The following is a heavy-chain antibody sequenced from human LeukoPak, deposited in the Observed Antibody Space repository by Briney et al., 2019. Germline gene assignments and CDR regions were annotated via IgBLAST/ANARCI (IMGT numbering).Heavy chain of an antibody. CDR3: ARRRYNWDAIDY. D-gene: IGHD1-20*01. CDR2: INSDGGAT. Sequence: GGSLRLSCAASGITFSSYWMHWVRQPPGKGLVWVSRINSDGGATSYADSEKGRFTISRDNAKNPLYLQRNSLKAENTAIYNFARRRYNWDAIDYWGQRTLVTVSS. V-gene: IGHV3-74*01. CDR1: GITFSSYW. J-gene: IGHJ4*02.